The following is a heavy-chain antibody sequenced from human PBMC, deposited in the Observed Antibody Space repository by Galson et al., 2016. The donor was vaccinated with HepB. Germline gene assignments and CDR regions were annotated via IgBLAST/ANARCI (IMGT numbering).Heavy chain of an antibody. J-gene: IGHJ4*02. CDR3: ARTLFSSGSYRYFDY. V-gene: IGHV3-48*02. CDR1: GFTFSRYT. Sequence: SLRLSCAASGFTFSRYTMNWVRQAPGKGLEWVSYISSSSSTIYYADSVKGRFTISRDNAKNSLYLQVNSLRDEGTAVYYCARTLFSSGSYRYFDYWGQGTLVTVSS. CDR2: ISSSSSTI. D-gene: IGHD1-26*01.